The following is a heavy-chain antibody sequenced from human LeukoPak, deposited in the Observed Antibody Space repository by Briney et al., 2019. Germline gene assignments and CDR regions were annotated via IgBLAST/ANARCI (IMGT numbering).Heavy chain of an antibody. V-gene: IGHV3-23*01. CDR1: GFTFSSYA. Sequence: GGSLRLSCAASGFTFSSYAMSWVRQAPGMGLEWVSAISGSGSSTNYADSVKGRFTISRDNSKNTLYLQMNSLRAEDTAVYYCAKDSDSSGSYYGDYWGQGTLVTVSS. CDR3: AKDSDSSGSYYGDY. D-gene: IGHD3-22*01. J-gene: IGHJ4*02. CDR2: ISGSGSST.